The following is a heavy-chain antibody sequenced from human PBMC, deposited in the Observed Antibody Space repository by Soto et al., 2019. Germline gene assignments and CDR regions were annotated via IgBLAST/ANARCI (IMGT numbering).Heavy chain of an antibody. CDR3: AGGRLISLYYFDY. Sequence: EVQLVESVGGLVPPGGSLRLSCAASGFTFSNYDMHWVRQVTGKGLEWVSTIGTAGDTYYPGSVKGRFTISRENAKSCWYLQMNSLRAEDTAVYYCAGGRLISLYYFDYWGQGTLVTVS. V-gene: IGHV3-13*01. D-gene: IGHD2-15*01. CDR1: GFTFSNYD. J-gene: IGHJ4*02. CDR2: IGTAGDT.